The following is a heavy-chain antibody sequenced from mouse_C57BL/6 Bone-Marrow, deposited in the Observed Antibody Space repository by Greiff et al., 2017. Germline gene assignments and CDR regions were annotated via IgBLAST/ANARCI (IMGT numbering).Heavy chain of an antibody. CDR2: ISYDGSN. V-gene: IGHV3-6*01. CDR1: GYSITSGYY. J-gene: IGHJ3*01. CDR3: ARDLGVAY. D-gene: IGHD1-1*02. Sequence: EVQRVESGPGLVKPSQSLSLTCSVTGYSITSGYYWNWIRQFPGNKLEWMGYISYDGSNNYNPSLKNRISITRDTSKNQFFLKLNSVTTEDTATYYCARDLGVAYWGQGTLVTVSA.